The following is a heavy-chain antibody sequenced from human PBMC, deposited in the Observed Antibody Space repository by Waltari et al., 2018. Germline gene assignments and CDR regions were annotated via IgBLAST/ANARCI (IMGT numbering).Heavy chain of an antibody. CDR3: ARVATKTYSSPVPGRPYYYGMDV. D-gene: IGHD3-22*01. Sequence: EEQLVESGGGLAQPGESLRLSCAASGFTFSRYWMDWVRQAPGKGRVWVSRSSSDGSSTTYADSVKGRFTISRDNAKNTLYVQMNRLRAEDTAVYYCARVATKTYSSPVPGRPYYYGMDVWGQGTTVTVSS. V-gene: IGHV3-74*01. CDR2: SSSDGSST. CDR1: GFTFSRYW. J-gene: IGHJ6*02.